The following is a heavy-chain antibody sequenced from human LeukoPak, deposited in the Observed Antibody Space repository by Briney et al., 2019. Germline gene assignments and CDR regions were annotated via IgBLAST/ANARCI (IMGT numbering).Heavy chain of an antibody. Sequence: GGSLRLSCAASGFTFSTYWMHWVRQVPGKGLVWVSRIKDGGTPTDYAESVKGRFTISRDDAKNTLYLQMNSLRVEDTAIYYCTTIRPGYWGQGTLVTVSP. D-gene: IGHD5-12*01. J-gene: IGHJ4*02. CDR3: TTIRPGY. V-gene: IGHV3-74*01. CDR1: GFTFSTYW. CDR2: IKDGGTPT.